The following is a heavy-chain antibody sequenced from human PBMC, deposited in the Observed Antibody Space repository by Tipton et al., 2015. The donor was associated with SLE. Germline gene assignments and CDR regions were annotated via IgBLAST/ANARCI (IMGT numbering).Heavy chain of an antibody. D-gene: IGHD3-22*01. CDR2: IYHGGST. V-gene: IGHV4-38-2*01. CDR3: ASAVVVNNDWYFDL. Sequence: TLSLTCAVSGYSISSGYYWGWIRQPPGKGLEWIGSIYHGGSTYYNPSLKSRVTISVDTSKNQFSLKLSSVTAADTAVYYCASAVVVNNDWYFDLWGRGTLVTVSS. CDR1: GYSISSGYY. J-gene: IGHJ2*01.